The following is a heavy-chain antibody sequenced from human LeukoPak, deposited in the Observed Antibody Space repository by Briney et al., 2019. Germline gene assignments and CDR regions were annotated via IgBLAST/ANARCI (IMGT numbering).Heavy chain of an antibody. J-gene: IGHJ3*02. CDR2: ISGSGGTT. CDR3: AKDRNFDFTVDAFDI. CDR1: GFTFSSYA. V-gene: IGHV3-23*01. D-gene: IGHD3-3*01. Sequence: GGSLRLSCAASGFTFSSYAMGWVRQAPGKGLEWVSTISGSGGTTYYADSVKGRFTISRDNSKNTLHLQMNSLRAEDTAVYYCAKDRNFDFTVDAFDIWGHGTMVTVSS.